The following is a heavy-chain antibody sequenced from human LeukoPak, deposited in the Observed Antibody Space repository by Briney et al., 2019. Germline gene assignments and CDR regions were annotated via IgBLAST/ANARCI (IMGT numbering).Heavy chain of an antibody. Sequence: PGGSLRLSCAASGFTFSSYAMHWVRQAPGKGLEWVAVISYDGSNKYYADSVKGRFTISRDNSKNTLYLQMNSLRAGDTAVYYCASLEYGDYDAFDIWGQGTMVTVSS. D-gene: IGHD4-17*01. CDR3: ASLEYGDYDAFDI. V-gene: IGHV3-30-3*01. CDR1: GFTFSSYA. J-gene: IGHJ3*02. CDR2: ISYDGSNK.